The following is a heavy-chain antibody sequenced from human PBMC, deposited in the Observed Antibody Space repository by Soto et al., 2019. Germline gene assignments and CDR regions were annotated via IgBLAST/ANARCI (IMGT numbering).Heavy chain of an antibody. V-gene: IGHV1-69*02. CDR2: IIPMLGIA. J-gene: IGHJ4*02. D-gene: IGHD5-18*01. CDR3: ANRGYSYGFVIY. CDR1: GGTFSSYT. Sequence: ASVKVSCKASGGTFSSYTFGWVRQAPGQGLEWMGRIIPMLGIANYAQKFQGRVTVTADKSTSTAYMELSSLRSEDTAVYYCANRGYSYGFVIYWGQGTLVTVSS.